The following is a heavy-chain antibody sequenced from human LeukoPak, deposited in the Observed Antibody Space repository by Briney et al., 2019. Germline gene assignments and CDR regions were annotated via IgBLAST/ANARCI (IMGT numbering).Heavy chain of an antibody. J-gene: IGHJ6*02. CDR3: ARVTPYYYYGTDV. D-gene: IGHD4-23*01. Sequence: SETLSLTCTVSGGSISSYYWSWIRQPPGKGLEWIGYIYYSGSTNYNPSLKSRVTISVDTSKNQFSLKLSSVTAADTAVYYCARVTPYYYYGTDVWGQGTTVTVSS. V-gene: IGHV4-59*01. CDR1: GGSISSYY. CDR2: IYYSGST.